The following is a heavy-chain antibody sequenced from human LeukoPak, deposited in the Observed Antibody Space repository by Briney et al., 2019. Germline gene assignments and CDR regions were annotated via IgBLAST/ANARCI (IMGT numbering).Heavy chain of an antibody. CDR3: ARGSSSWYKDNWFDP. Sequence: SETLSLTCAVYGGSFSGYYWSWIRQPPGKGLEWIGEINHSGSTNYNPSLKSRVTISVDTSKNQLSLKLSSVTAADTAVYYCARGSSSWYKDNWFDPWGQGTLVTVSS. CDR1: GGSFSGYY. V-gene: IGHV4-34*01. D-gene: IGHD6-13*01. CDR2: INHSGST. J-gene: IGHJ5*02.